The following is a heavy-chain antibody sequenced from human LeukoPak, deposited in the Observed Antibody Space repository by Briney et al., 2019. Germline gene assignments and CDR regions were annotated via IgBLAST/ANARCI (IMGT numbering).Heavy chain of an antibody. V-gene: IGHV1-2*02. J-gene: IGHJ1*01. CDR1: GYTFTGYY. Sequence: GASVKVSCKASGYTFTGYYMHWVRQAPGQGLEWMAWINPNSGGTNYAQKFQGRVTITRDTSASTAYMELSSLRSEDTAVYYCAREDSSGWYNSAHPPLFQHWGQGTLVTVSS. CDR2: INPNSGGT. CDR3: AREDSSGWYNSAHPPLFQH. D-gene: IGHD6-19*01.